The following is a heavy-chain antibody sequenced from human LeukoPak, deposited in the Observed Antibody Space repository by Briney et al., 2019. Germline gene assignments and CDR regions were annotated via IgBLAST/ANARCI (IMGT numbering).Heavy chain of an antibody. Sequence: ASVKVSCKASGYTFTSYGISWVRQAPGQGLEWMGWISAYNGNTNYAQKLQGRVTMTTDTSTSTAYMELRSLRSDDTAVYYCARVGPMAPYTIFGVVSPYYYYYMDVWGKGTTVTVSS. CDR2: ISAYNGNT. D-gene: IGHD3-3*01. J-gene: IGHJ6*03. CDR3: ARVGPMAPYTIFGVVSPYYYYYMDV. CDR1: GYTFTSYG. V-gene: IGHV1-18*01.